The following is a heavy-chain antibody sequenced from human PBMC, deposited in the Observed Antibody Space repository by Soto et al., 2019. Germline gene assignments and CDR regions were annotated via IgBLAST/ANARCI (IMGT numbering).Heavy chain of an antibody. Sequence: QGQLVQSGAEVKKPGASVKVSCKASGYTFSSYGISWVRQAPGQGLEWMGWISAYNGNTKYAQKLQGRVTKTTDTHTSTVYMELRSLRYDDTAVYYGARREVGTSLDFAYGGQGTLVTVSS. J-gene: IGHJ4*02. CDR1: GYTFSSYG. D-gene: IGHD1-26*01. CDR3: ARREVGTSLDFAY. V-gene: IGHV1-18*01. CDR2: ISAYNGNT.